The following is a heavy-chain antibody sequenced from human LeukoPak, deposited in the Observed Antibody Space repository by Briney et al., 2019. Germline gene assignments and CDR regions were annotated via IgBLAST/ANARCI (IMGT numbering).Heavy chain of an antibody. V-gene: IGHV1-46*01. Sequence: ASVKVSCKASGYTFTGYYMFWVRQAPGQGLECMGIINPSGGSTNYAQKFQGRVTITADESTSTAYMELSSLRSEDTAVYYCAREGRYYYDSSGYCPFDYWGQGTLVTVSS. CDR2: INPSGGST. J-gene: IGHJ4*02. CDR3: AREGRYYYDSSGYCPFDY. CDR1: GYTFTGYY. D-gene: IGHD3-22*01.